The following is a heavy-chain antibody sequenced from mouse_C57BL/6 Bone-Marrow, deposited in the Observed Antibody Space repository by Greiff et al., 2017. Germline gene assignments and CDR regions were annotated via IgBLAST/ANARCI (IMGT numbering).Heavy chain of an antibody. J-gene: IGHJ4*01. CDR2: IYPGSGST. CDR1: GYTFTSYW. V-gene: IGHV1-55*01. CDR3: ARYYGSSDDAMDY. D-gene: IGHD1-1*01. Sequence: QVQLQQPGAELVKPGASVKMSCKASGYTFTSYWITWVKQRPGQGLEWIGDIYPGSGSTNYNEKFKSKATLTVDTSSSTAYMQLSSLTSEDSAVYYCARYYGSSDDAMDYWGQGTSVTVSS.